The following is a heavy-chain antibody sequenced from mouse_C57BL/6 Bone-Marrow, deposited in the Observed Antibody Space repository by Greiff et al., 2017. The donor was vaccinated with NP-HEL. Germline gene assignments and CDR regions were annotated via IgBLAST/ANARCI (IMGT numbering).Heavy chain of an antibody. Sequence: QVQLQQPGAELVKPGASVKLSCKASGYTFTSYWMHWVKQRPGRGLEWIGRIDPNSGGTKYNEKFKSKATLTVDKPSSPAYMHLSSLTSDDSAVYYCARCRIYYYGSSPFDYWGQGTTLTVSS. D-gene: IGHD1-1*01. V-gene: IGHV1-72*01. CDR1: GYTFTSYW. CDR2: IDPNSGGT. CDR3: ARCRIYYYGSSPFDY. J-gene: IGHJ2*01.